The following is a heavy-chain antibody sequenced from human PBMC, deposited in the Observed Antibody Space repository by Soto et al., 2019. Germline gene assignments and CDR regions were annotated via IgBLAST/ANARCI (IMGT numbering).Heavy chain of an antibody. Sequence: QVQLVESGGGVVQPGRSLRLSCAASGFTFSSYGMHWVRQAPGKGLEWVAVIGYGGSNKYYADSVKGRLTISRDNSKNTLYRQINSLRAEDTAVYYCARDWGKAREKSMDVWGQGTTVTVSS. CDR2: IGYGGSNK. V-gene: IGHV3-33*01. D-gene: IGHD3-16*01. J-gene: IGHJ6*02. CDR3: ARDWGKAREKSMDV. CDR1: GFTFSSYG.